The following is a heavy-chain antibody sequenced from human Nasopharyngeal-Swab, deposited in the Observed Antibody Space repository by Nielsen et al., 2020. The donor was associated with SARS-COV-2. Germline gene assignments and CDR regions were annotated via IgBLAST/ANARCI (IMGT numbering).Heavy chain of an antibody. J-gene: IGHJ4*02. CDR3: ASYLGVDGQKRFDY. Sequence: ESLRLSCTVSGGSVTDTDYFWGWIRQPPVTGLEWIGNIDYSGRTFYNPSLKSRVSISVDTSKNQFSLKLHSVTAADTAVYYCASYLGVDGQKRFDYWGQGTLVTVSS. V-gene: IGHV4-39*01. CDR1: GGSVTDTDYF. CDR2: IDYSGRT. D-gene: IGHD5-24*01.